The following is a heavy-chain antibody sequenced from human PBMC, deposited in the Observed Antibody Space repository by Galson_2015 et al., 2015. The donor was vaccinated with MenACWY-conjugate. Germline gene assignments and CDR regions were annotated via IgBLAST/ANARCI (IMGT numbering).Heavy chain of an antibody. Sequence: SVKVSCKASGYTFTGYYMHWVRQAPGQGLEWMGWINPNSGGTNYAQKFQGWVTMTRDTSISTAYMELSRLRSDDTAVYYCARALGVGYYYGMDVWGQGTTVTVSS. D-gene: IGHD3-16*01. CDR1: GYTFTGYY. CDR2: INPNSGGT. J-gene: IGHJ6*02. CDR3: ARALGVGYYYGMDV. V-gene: IGHV1-2*04.